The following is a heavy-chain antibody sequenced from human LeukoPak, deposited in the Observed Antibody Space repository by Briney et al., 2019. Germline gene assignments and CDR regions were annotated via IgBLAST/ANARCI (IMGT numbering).Heavy chain of an antibody. D-gene: IGHD6-13*01. V-gene: IGHV3-33*01. CDR2: IWYDGSNK. CDR3: AREGIAAAGTKEHGMDV. J-gene: IGHJ6*02. Sequence: GGSLRLSCAASGFTFSSYGMHWVRQAPGKGLEWVAVIWYDGSNKYYADSVKGRFTISRDNSKNTLYLQMNSLRAEDTAVYYCAREGIAAAGTKEHGMDVWGQGTTVTLSS. CDR1: GFTFSSYG.